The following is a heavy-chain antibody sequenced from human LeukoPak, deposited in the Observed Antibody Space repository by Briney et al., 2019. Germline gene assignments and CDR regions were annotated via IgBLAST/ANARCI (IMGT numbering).Heavy chain of an antibody. CDR3: ARDWVDIVATMSFDY. D-gene: IGHD5-12*01. V-gene: IGHV3-53*01. CDR2: IYSGGST. J-gene: IGHJ4*02. Sequence: GGSLRLSCAASGFTVSSNYMSWVRQAPGKGLEWVSVIYSGGSTYYADSVKGRFTISRDNAKNSLYLQMNSLRAEDTAVYYCARDWVDIVATMSFDYWGQGTLVTVSS. CDR1: GFTVSSNY.